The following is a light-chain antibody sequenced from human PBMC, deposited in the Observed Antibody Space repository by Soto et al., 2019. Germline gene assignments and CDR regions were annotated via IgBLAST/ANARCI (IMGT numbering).Light chain of an antibody. CDR1: QSVNSN. J-gene: IGKJ1*01. CDR2: GAS. Sequence: EIVMTQSPATLSVSPGERATLSCRASQSVNSNLVWYQQKPGQAPRLLIYGASTRATGIPGRFSGSGYGTEFTLTISSRQSEDFAVYYCQEYNSWLWTFGQGTKVEIK. CDR3: QEYNSWLWT. V-gene: IGKV3-15*01.